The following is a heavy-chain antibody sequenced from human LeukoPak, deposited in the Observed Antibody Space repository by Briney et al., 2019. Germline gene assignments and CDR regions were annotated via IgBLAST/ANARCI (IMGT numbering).Heavy chain of an antibody. CDR2: ISSSGSTI. V-gene: IGHV3-48*04. J-gene: IGHJ6*04. CDR3: AELGITMIGGV. D-gene: IGHD3-10*02. CDR1: GFPFSIYG. Sequence: GGSLRLSCAGSGFPFSIYGMNWVRQAPGKGLEWVSYISSSGSTIYYADSVKGRFTISRDNAKNSLYLQMNSLRAEDTAVYYCAELGITMIGGVCGKGTTVTISS.